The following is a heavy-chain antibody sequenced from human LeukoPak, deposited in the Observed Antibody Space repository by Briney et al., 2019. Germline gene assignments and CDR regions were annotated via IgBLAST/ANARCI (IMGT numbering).Heavy chain of an antibody. CDR2: IWYDGSNK. J-gene: IGHJ6*02. V-gene: IGHV3-33*01. D-gene: IGHD6-13*01. CDR1: GFTFSSYG. CDR3: ARDYFLIPGYSSSWYLVGYYYYYGMDV. Sequence: GGSLRLSCAASGFTFSSYGMHWVRQAPGKGLEWVAVIWYDGSNKYYADSVKGRITISRDNSKNTLYLQMNSLRAEDTAVYYCARDYFLIPGYSSSWYLVGYYYYYGMDVWGQGTTVTVSS.